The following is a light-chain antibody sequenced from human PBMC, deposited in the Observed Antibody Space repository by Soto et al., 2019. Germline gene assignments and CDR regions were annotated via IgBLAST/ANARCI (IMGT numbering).Light chain of an antibody. CDR3: QQYGGSPQT. CDR2: GAS. J-gene: IGKJ1*01. V-gene: IGKV3-20*01. Sequence: EIVLTQSPGTLSLSPGERATLSCRASQSVSNYLAWYQQKPGQAPRLLIYGASSRATGIPDRFSGSGSGTDFTLSISSLEPEDFAVYCCQQYGGSPQTFGQGTKVEIK. CDR1: QSVSNY.